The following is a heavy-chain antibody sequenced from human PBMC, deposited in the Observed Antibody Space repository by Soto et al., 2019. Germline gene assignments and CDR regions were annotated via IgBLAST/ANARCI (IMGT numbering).Heavy chain of an antibody. V-gene: IGHV3-20*01. CDR2: INWNGGST. J-gene: IGHJ6*03. CDR3: ARGEGYDYYMDV. Sequence: GGSLRLSCAASGFTFDDYGMSWVRQAPGKGLEWVSGINWNGGSTGYADSVKGRFTISRDNAKNSLYLQMNSLRAEDTALYHCARGEGYDYYMDVWGKGTTVTVSS. CDR1: GFTFDDYG.